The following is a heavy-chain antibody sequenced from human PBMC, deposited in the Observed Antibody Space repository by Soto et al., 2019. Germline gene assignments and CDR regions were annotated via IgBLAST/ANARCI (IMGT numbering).Heavy chain of an antibody. Sequence: SVKVSCKASGYTFTDYYIHWVRQAPGQGLEWMGWINPNSGGTNYAPSFRGGVTMTRDTSISTAYTELRRLKSYDAAVYYCARSRRGDLCLLGLGSYYHCRDVWGQGTTVTV. CDR2: INPNSGGT. D-gene: IGHD3-10*01. V-gene: IGHV1-2*02. J-gene: IGHJ6*02. CDR3: ARSRRGDLCLLGLGSYYHCRDV. CDR1: GYTFTDYY.